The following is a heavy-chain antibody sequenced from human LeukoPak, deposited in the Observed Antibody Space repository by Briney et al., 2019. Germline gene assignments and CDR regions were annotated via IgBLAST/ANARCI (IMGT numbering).Heavy chain of an antibody. Sequence: GASVKVSCKASGGTFSSYAISWVRQAPGQGLEWMGRIIPIFGTANYAQKFQGRVTITADESTSTAYMELSSLRSEDTAVYYCARDPRCSSTSCYLENWFDPWGQGTLVTVSS. CDR3: ARDPRCSSTSCYLENWFDP. D-gene: IGHD2-2*01. V-gene: IGHV1-69*13. CDR2: IIPIFGTA. J-gene: IGHJ5*02. CDR1: GGTFSSYA.